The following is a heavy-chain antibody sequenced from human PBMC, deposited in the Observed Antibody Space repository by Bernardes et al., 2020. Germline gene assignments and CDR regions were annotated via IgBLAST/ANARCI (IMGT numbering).Heavy chain of an antibody. V-gene: IGHV4-59*01. D-gene: IGHD3-22*01. Sequence: SETLSLTCTVSGGSISNYYWSWIRQPPGKGLEWIGYIYYSGSTNYNPSLKSRVTVSLDTSKNQFSLKLSSVTAADTAVYYCARVITYYDNRGYLFYFDYWGPGTLVTVSS. CDR3: ARVITYYDNRGYLFYFDY. J-gene: IGHJ4*02. CDR2: IYYSGST. CDR1: GGSISNYY.